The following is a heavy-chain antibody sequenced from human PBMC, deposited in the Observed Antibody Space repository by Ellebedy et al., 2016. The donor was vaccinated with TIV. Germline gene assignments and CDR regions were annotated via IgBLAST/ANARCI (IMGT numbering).Heavy chain of an antibody. CDR2: IYYSGST. J-gene: IGHJ3*01. V-gene: IGHV4-59*01. D-gene: IGHD6-13*01. CDR1: GGSISGYY. Sequence: MPSETLSLTCTVSGGSISGYYWTWIRQPPGKALEWIGYIYYSGSTTYNPSLKSRVTISVDTSKNQFSLKLTSVTAADTAVYYCATSQQVVRSDAFDVWGQGALVTVSS. CDR3: ATSQQVVRSDAFDV.